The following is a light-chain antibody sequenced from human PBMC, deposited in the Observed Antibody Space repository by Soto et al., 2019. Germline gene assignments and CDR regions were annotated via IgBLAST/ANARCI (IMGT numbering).Light chain of an antibody. CDR2: DAS. J-gene: IGKJ3*01. Sequence: DIQMTQSPSSLSASVGDRVTSTCQASHDITSFLNWYQHKPGRAPKLLIYDASILEAGVPTRFSGSGSGTHFTFTISSLQPEDVATYYCQHCDYLPIFGPGTTVDF. CDR1: HDITSF. CDR3: QHCDYLPI. V-gene: IGKV1-33*01.